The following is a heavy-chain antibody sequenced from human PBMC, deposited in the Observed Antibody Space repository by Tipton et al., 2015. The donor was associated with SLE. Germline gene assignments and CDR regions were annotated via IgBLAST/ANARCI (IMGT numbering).Heavy chain of an antibody. Sequence: SGFTFSAYGMHWVRQAPGKGLEWVALIWYDGTNNQYADSVKGRFTISRDNSKNILYLQMNTLRAEDTAVYYCARDREVRAGIVSYYFDFWSQGTLVTVSS. V-gene: IGHV3-33*01. CDR1: GFTFSAYG. CDR2: IWYDGTNN. D-gene: IGHD1-1*01. CDR3: ARDREVRAGIVSYYFDF. J-gene: IGHJ4*02.